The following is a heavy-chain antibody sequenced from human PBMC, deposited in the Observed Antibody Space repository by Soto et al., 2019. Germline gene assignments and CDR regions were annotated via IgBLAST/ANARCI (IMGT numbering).Heavy chain of an antibody. CDR1: GGSISSYY. CDR2: IYYSGST. V-gene: IGHV4-59*01. CDR3: ARDNWNIVATGGNWFDP. J-gene: IGHJ5*02. D-gene: IGHD5-12*01. Sequence: LSLTCTVSGGSISSYYWSWIRQPPGKGLEWIGYIYYSGSTNYNPSLKSRVTISVDTSKNQFSLKLSSVTAADTAVYYCARDNWNIVATGGNWFDPWGQGTLVTVSS.